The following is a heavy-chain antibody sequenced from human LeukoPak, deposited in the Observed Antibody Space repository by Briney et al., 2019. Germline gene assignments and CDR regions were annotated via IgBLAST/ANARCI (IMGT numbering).Heavy chain of an antibody. V-gene: IGHV4-39*02. CDR3: AREHRSSKYFDS. Sequence: SETLSLTCSVSGGSIAVNHYYWGWIRQPPGKGLEWIGSCLYTGTTYSNPSLRSRVTISVDTSKNEFSLKMNSVTAADTAVYYCAREHRSSKYFDSWGQGALMIVSS. D-gene: IGHD6-6*01. J-gene: IGHJ4*02. CDR1: GGSIAVNHYY. CDR2: CLYTGTT.